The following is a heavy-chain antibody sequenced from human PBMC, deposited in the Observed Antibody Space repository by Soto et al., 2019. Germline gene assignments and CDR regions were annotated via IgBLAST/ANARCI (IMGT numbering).Heavy chain of an antibody. CDR2: IWYDGSNK. CDR3: ARVLQQLVRQSDAFDI. J-gene: IGHJ3*02. V-gene: IGHV3-33*01. CDR1: GFTFSSYG. Sequence: GGSLRLSCAASGFTFSSYGMHWVRQAPGKGLEWVAVIWYDGSNKYYADSVKGRFTISRDNSKNTLYLQMNSLRAEDTAVYYCARVLQQLVRQSDAFDIWGQGTMVTVSS. D-gene: IGHD6-13*01.